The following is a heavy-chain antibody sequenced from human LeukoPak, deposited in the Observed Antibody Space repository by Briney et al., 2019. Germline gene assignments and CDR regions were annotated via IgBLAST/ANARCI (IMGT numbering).Heavy chain of an antibody. CDR2: IRSKVDSYAT. V-gene: IGHV3-73*01. D-gene: IGHD1-26*01. CDR3: ATFPSGSWPAY. CDR1: GFTFSDSG. Sequence: GGSLRLSCAASGFTFSDSGMHWVRQASGKGLEWVGHIRSKVDSYATVYAASVKGRFTITRDDSENTAYLQMNSLNTEDTAVYYCATFPSGSWPAYWGQGTLVTVSS. J-gene: IGHJ4*02.